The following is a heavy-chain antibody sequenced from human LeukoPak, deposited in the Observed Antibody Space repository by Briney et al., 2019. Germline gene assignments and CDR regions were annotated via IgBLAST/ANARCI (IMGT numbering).Heavy chain of an antibody. CDR2: ISYDGSNK. J-gene: IGHJ6*03. CDR1: GFTFSSYG. V-gene: IGHV3-30*18. CDR3: AKDGTMVRGVPHYYYMDV. D-gene: IGHD3-10*01. Sequence: GGSLRLSCAASGFTFSSYGMHWVRQAPGKGLEWVAVISYDGSNKYYEDSVKGRFTISRDNSKNTLYLQMNSLRAEDTAVYYCAKDGTMVRGVPHYYYMDVWGKGTTVTVSS.